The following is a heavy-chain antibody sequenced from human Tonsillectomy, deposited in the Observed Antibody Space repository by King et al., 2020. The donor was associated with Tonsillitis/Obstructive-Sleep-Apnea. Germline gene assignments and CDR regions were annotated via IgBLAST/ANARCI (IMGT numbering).Heavy chain of an antibody. CDR2: IYYSGST. CDR3: ASTVYDFWSGYYKVGDYYYMDV. CDR1: GGSISSGGYY. V-gene: IGHV4-31*03. J-gene: IGHJ6*03. D-gene: IGHD3-3*01. Sequence: VQLQESGPGLVKPSQTLSLTCTVSGGSISSGGYYWSWIRQHPGKGLEWIGYIYYSGSTYYNPSLKSRVTISVDTSKNQFSLKLSSVTAADTAVYYCASTVYDFWSGYYKVGDYYYMDVWGKGTTVTVSS.